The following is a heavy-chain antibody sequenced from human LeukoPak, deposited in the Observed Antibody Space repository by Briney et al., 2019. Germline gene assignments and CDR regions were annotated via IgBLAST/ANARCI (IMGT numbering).Heavy chain of an antibody. CDR3: AREKPYSSSSS. D-gene: IGHD6-6*01. V-gene: IGHV4-30-2*01. Sequence: SETLSLTCTVSGGSVSSGGYYWSWIRQPPGKGLEWIGYIYHSGSTYYNPSLKSRVTISVDRSKNQFSLKLSSVTAADTAVYYCAREKPYSSSSSWGQGTLVTVSS. J-gene: IGHJ5*02. CDR2: IYHSGST. CDR1: GGSVSSGGYY.